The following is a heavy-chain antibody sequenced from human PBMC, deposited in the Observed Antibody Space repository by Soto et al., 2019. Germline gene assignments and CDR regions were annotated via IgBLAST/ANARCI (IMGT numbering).Heavy chain of an antibody. CDR1: GFTFSSSW. Sequence: EVQLVESGGGLVQPGGSLRLSCAASGFTFSSSWMHWVRQAPGKGLVWVSRINSDGSRRNYADSVKGRFTISRDNAKNTLYLQMNSLRAEDTALYYCARGPTGWYGYDYWGQGTLVTVSS. CDR2: INSDGSRR. CDR3: ARGPTGWYGYDY. V-gene: IGHV3-74*01. J-gene: IGHJ4*02. D-gene: IGHD6-19*01.